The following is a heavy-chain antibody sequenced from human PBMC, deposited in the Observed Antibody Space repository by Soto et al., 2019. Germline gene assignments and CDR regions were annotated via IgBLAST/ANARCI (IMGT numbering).Heavy chain of an antibody. Sequence: ASVKVSCKASDYTFTSYGIIWVRQAPGQGLEWIGWISVYNGNTNYAQKFRGRVTMTTDISTTTAYMEMRSLRSDDTAVYYCARSGSSWNLREFDYRGQGPLVTVSS. CDR1: DYTFTSYG. J-gene: IGHJ4*02. CDR2: ISVYNGNT. D-gene: IGHD6-13*01. V-gene: IGHV1-18*01. CDR3: ARSGSSWNLREFDY.